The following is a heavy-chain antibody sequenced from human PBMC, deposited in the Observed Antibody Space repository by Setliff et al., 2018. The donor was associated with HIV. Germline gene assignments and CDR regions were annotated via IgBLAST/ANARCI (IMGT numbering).Heavy chain of an antibody. V-gene: IGHV4-34*01. D-gene: IGHD2-2*01. Sequence: PSETLSLTCAGFGGSFSGYYWTWIRQPPGKGLEWIGEINHSGSTDYNPSLKSRVTISVDTSKRQFSLKLSSVTAADTAVYYCARGFDYAQRPPLYYFDYWGQGTLVTVSS. CDR3: ARGFDYAQRPPLYYFDY. CDR1: GGSFSGYY. CDR2: INHSGST. J-gene: IGHJ4*02.